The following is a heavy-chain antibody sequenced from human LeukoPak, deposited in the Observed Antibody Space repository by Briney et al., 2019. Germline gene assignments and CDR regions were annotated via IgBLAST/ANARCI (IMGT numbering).Heavy chain of an antibody. CDR1: GFTFISYG. CDR3: AKDPRTGAVSGIFYFDY. CDR2: IRYDGSNK. D-gene: IGHD6-19*01. V-gene: IGHV3-30*02. J-gene: IGHJ4*02. Sequence: GGSLRLSCAASGFTFISYGMHWVRQAPGKVLEWVAFIRYDGSNKYYADSVKGRFTISRDNSKNTLYLQMDSLRPEDTAVYYCAKDPRTGAVSGIFYFDYWGQGTLVTLSS.